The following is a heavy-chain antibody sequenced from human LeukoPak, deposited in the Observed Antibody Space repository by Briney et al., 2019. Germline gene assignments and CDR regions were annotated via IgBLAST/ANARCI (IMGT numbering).Heavy chain of an antibody. CDR2: ISSSSSTI. Sequence: PGGSLRLSCAASGFTFRGYSMNWVRRAPGKGLEWVSYISSSSSTIYYADSVKGRFTISRDNAKNSLYLQMNSLRAEDTAVYYCARDDCSSTSCYFWDSWGQGTLVTVSS. CDR3: ARDDCSSTSCYFWDS. V-gene: IGHV3-48*01. J-gene: IGHJ4*02. CDR1: GFTFRGYS. D-gene: IGHD2-2*01.